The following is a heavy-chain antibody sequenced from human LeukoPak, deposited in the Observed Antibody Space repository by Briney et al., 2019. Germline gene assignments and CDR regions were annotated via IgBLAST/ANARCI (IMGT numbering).Heavy chain of an antibody. J-gene: IGHJ4*02. D-gene: IGHD2-8*02. V-gene: IGHV3-23*01. Sequence: GGSLRLSCVASGLTFSNFAMIWVRQPPGKGLEWVSSIFPSGGEIHYADSVRGRFTISRDNSKSTLSLQMNSLRAEDTAIYYCATYRQVLLPFESWGQGTLVTVSS. CDR2: IFPSGGEI. CDR1: GLTFSNFA. CDR3: ATYRQVLLPFES.